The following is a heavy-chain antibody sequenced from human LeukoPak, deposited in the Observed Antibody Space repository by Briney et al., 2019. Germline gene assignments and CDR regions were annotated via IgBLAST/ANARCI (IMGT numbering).Heavy chain of an antibody. J-gene: IGHJ4*02. CDR2: ISTGGGST. Sequence: GESLRLSCAASGFIFSKYVMRWVRQAPGKGLEWVSAISTGGGSTYYAASVKGRFTISRDNSKNTLYLQMNSLRAEDTAVYYCAKDARAYGSGPLDYWGQGTLVTVSS. CDR3: AKDARAYGSGPLDY. CDR1: GFIFSKYV. D-gene: IGHD3-10*01. V-gene: IGHV3-23*01.